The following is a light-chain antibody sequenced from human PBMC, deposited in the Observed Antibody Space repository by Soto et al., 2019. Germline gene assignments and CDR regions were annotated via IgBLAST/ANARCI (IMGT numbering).Light chain of an antibody. J-gene: IGKJ2*01. CDR3: QQYNDWPPWYT. CDR2: AAS. V-gene: IGKV3-15*01. Sequence: EIVMTQSPATLSVSPGERVSLSCRASQSVSSNVAWYQQKLGQAPRLLMFAASTRATGIPARFSGSGSGIEFTLTISSLQSEDFAVYYCQQYNDWPPWYTFGQGTKLEIK. CDR1: QSVSSN.